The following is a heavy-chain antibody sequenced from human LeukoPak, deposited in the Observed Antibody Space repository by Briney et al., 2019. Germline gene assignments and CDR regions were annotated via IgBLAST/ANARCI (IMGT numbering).Heavy chain of an antibody. CDR1: GGSISSYY. CDR3: ARGDAYYFDY. Sequence: SETLSLTCSVSGGSISSYYWSWIRQPPGKGLEWIGYMYYSGSSSYNPSLKSRVTISLDTSKNQFSLKMSSVTAADTAVYYCARGDAYYFDYWGQGTLVTVSS. J-gene: IGHJ4*02. CDR2: MYYSGSS. V-gene: IGHV4-59*01.